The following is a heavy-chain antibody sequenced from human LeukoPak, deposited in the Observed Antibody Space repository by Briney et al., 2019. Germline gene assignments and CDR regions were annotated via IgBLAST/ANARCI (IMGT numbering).Heavy chain of an antibody. D-gene: IGHD6-6*01. J-gene: IGHJ4*02. V-gene: IGHV1-2*06. CDR3: ATSEPSSSHY. Sequence: GAXVKVSCKASGYTFTSYYMHWVRQAPGQGLEWMGLINPTGGSTGYAQKFQGRVTMTRDTSISTAYMELSRLRSDDTAVYYCATSEPSSSHYWGQGTLVTVSS. CDR1: GYTFTSYY. CDR2: INPTGGST.